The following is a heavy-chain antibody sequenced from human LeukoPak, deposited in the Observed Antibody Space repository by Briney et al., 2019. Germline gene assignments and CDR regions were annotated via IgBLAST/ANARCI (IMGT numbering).Heavy chain of an antibody. Sequence: SETLSLTCAVSGYSISSGYYWGWIRQPPGKGLEWIGRIYTSGSTNYNPSLKSRVTMSVDTSMNQFSLKLSSVTAADTAVYYCASTYSSGWYFDYWGQGTLVTVSS. CDR1: GYSISSGYY. V-gene: IGHV4-38-2*01. CDR2: IYTSGST. CDR3: ASTYSSGWYFDY. J-gene: IGHJ4*02. D-gene: IGHD6-19*01.